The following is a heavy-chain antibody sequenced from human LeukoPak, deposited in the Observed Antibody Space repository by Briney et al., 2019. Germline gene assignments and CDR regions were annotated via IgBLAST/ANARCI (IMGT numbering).Heavy chain of an antibody. V-gene: IGHV3-30*02. CDR1: GFTFSYYG. Sequence: PGGSLRLSCAASGFTFSYYGFHWVRPAPGKGLEWVAFIRYDGNDKFYAKSVKGRFTISRDTSRNTLYLQMNSLRLEDTAVYYCAKDLMRDRWFGESWGQGTLVTVSS. CDR3: AKDLMRDRWFGES. D-gene: IGHD3-10*01. CDR2: IRYDGNDK. J-gene: IGHJ5*02.